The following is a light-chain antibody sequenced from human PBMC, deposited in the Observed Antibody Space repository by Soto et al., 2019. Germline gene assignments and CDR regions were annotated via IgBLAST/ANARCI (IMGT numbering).Light chain of an antibody. CDR3: QKYNGAPQT. Sequence: DLQMTQSPSSLSASVGNRVTITCRASQGISNYLAWYQQKPGKVPKLLIYTASTLQSGVPSRFSGSGSGTDFTLTISSLQPEDVATYYCQKYNGAPQTFGQGTKVDIK. J-gene: IGKJ1*01. CDR2: TAS. V-gene: IGKV1-27*01. CDR1: QGISNY.